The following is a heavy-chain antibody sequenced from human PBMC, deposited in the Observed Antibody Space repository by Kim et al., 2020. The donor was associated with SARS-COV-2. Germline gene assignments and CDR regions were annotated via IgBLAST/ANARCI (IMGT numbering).Heavy chain of an antibody. CDR2: I. J-gene: IGHJ4*02. V-gene: IGHV3-21*01. D-gene: IGHD3-10*01. Sequence: IYYADSVKGRFTSSRDNAKNSLYLQMNSLRAEDTAVYYCARLYYQYYFDYWGQGTLVTVSS. CDR3: ARLYYQYYFDY.